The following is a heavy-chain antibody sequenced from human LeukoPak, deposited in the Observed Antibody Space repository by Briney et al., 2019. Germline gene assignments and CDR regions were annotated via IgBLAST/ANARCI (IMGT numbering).Heavy chain of an antibody. CDR3: ARGTNREYYFDY. D-gene: IGHD1-7*01. CDR2: VNGGNGNT. V-gene: IGHV1-3*01. J-gene: IGHJ4*02. Sequence: ASVKVSCKASGYIFTNYAMHWVRQAPGQRLEWMGWVNGGNGNTKYSQKFQGRVTITRDTSASTAYMELSSLRSEDTAVYYCARGTNREYYFDYWGQGTLVTVSS. CDR1: GYIFTNYA.